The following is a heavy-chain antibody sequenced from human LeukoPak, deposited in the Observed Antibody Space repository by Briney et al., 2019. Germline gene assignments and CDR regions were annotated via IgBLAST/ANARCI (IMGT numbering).Heavy chain of an antibody. V-gene: IGHV3-23*01. J-gene: IGHJ3*02. CDR2: ISGSGGST. CDR3: AKDYFGYSSSWFYAFDI. D-gene: IGHD6-13*01. Sequence: PGRSLRLSCAASGFTFSSYAMSWVRQAPGKGLEWVSAISGSGGSTYYADSVKGRFTISRDNSKNTLYLQMNSLRAEDTAVYYCAKDYFGYSSSWFYAFDIWGQGTMVTVSS. CDR1: GFTFSSYA.